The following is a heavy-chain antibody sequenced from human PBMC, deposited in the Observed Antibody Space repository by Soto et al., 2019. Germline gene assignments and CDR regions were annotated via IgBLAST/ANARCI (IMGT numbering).Heavy chain of an antibody. J-gene: IGHJ3*02. Sequence: QTLSLTWAICRDRVSSNSAAWNLIRQSPSRGLEWPGRTYYRSKWYNDYAVSVKSRITINPDTSKNQYSLQLNSVTPEDTAVYYCARESSSSPSAFDIWGQATMVIVSS. CDR2: TYYRSKWYN. V-gene: IGHV6-1*01. CDR1: RDRVSSNSAA. D-gene: IGHD6-6*01. CDR3: ARESSSSPSAFDI.